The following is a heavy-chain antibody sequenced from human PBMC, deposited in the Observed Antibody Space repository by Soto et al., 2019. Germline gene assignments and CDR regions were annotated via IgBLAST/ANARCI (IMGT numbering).Heavy chain of an antibody. CDR1: GYSFTSYW. CDR2: IDPSDSYT. CDR3: ATAISGWSNDAFDI. Sequence: GESLKISGKGSGYSFTSYWISWVRQMPGKGLEWMGRIDPSDSYTNYSPSFQGHVTISADKSISTAYLQWSSLKASDTAMYYCATAISGWSNDAFDIWGQGTMVTVSS. D-gene: IGHD6-19*01. V-gene: IGHV5-10-1*01. J-gene: IGHJ3*02.